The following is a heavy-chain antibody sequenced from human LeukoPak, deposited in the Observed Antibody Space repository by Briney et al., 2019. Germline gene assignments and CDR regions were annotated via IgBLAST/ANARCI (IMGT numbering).Heavy chain of an antibody. CDR1: GGSFSSYY. Sequence: SETLSLTCTVSGGSFSSYYWSWIRQPPGKGLEWIGYIYYSGSTNYNPSLKSRVTISVDTSKNQFSLKLSSVTAADTAVYYCARDADYYDILTGYYVRAFDIWGQGTMVTVSS. V-gene: IGHV4-59*01. J-gene: IGHJ3*02. CDR2: IYYSGST. D-gene: IGHD3-9*01. CDR3: ARDADYYDILTGYYVRAFDI.